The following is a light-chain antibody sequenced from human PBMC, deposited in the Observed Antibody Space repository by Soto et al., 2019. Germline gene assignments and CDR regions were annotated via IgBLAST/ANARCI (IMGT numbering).Light chain of an antibody. V-gene: IGKV3-11*01. J-gene: IGKJ5*01. Sequence: EILMTQSPSTLSLSPGERATISCRASQSISSYLVWYQQRPGKAPRLLIYDASNMPTGIPASFSGSGSATDFTLPISSLQPADFAAYYCQQRSNWPTITFGHGTRLEIK. CDR3: QQRSNWPTIT. CDR2: DAS. CDR1: QSISSY.